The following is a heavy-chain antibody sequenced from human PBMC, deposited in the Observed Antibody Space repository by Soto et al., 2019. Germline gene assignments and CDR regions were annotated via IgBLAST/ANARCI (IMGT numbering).Heavy chain of an antibody. Sequence: SETLSLTCTVSCGSISSSSYYWSWIRPPPGKGLEWIGYIYYSGSTNYNPSLKSRVTISVDTSKNQFSLKLSSVTAADTAVYYCATLYGDYDGGSDYWGQGTLVTVSS. CDR1: CGSISSSSYY. J-gene: IGHJ4*02. CDR3: ATLYGDYDGGSDY. D-gene: IGHD4-17*01. CDR2: IYYSGST. V-gene: IGHV4-61*05.